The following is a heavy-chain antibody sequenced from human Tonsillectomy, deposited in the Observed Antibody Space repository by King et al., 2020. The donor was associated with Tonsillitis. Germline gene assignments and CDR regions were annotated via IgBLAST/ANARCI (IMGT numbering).Heavy chain of an antibody. D-gene: IGHD1-26*01. CDR2: ISASGST. CDR1: GGSITIGSSY. CDR3: AREIVGDSLSWFDP. Sequence: QLQESGPGLVKPSQTLSLTCTVSGGSITIGSSYWSWIRQPAGKGLEWIGRISASGSTDYNPSLKSRVTMSVDTSKTHFSLKLSSVTAADTAVYYCAREIVGDSLSWFDPWGQGTLVTVSS. J-gene: IGHJ5*02. V-gene: IGHV4-61*02.